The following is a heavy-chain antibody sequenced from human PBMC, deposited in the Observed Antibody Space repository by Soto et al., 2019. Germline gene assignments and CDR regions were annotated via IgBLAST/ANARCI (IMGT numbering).Heavy chain of an antibody. Sequence: SGPTLVNPTETLTLTCTVSGFSLSNARMGVSWIRQPPGKALEWLAHIFSNDEKSYSTSLKSRLTISKDTSKSQVVLTMTNMEPVDTATYYCAASNYRIHGYSYGDFDYWGQGTLVTVSS. CDR2: IFSNDEK. CDR3: AASNYRIHGYSYGDFDY. V-gene: IGHV2-26*01. D-gene: IGHD5-18*01. J-gene: IGHJ4*02. CDR1: GFSLSNARMG.